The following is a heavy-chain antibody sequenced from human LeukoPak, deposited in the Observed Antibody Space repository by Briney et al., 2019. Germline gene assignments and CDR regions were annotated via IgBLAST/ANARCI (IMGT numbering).Heavy chain of an antibody. Sequence: GGSLRLSCAASGFTFSCCGMHWVRQAPGKGLEWVAFIRNDGSDKYYADSVKGRFTISRDNSKNTLYLQMNSLRAEDTAVYYCARDGGFGGLGRPDYWGQGTLVTVSS. J-gene: IGHJ4*02. CDR3: ARDGGFGGLGRPDY. V-gene: IGHV3-30*02. CDR1: GFTFSCCG. D-gene: IGHD3-10*01. CDR2: IRNDGSDK.